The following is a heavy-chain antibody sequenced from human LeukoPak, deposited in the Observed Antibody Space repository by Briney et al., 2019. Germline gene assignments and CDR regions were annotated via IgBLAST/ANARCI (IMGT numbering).Heavy chain of an antibody. J-gene: IGHJ4*02. V-gene: IGHV3-64*01. CDR1: GFTFSSYA. CDR3: AKGQYGSGGH. Sequence: GGSLRLSCAASGFTFSSYAMHWVRQAPGKGLEYVSAISSNGGSTYYANSVKGRFTISRDNSKNTLYLQMNSLRAEDTAVYYCAKGQYGSGGHWGQGTLVTVSS. D-gene: IGHD3-10*01. CDR2: ISSNGGST.